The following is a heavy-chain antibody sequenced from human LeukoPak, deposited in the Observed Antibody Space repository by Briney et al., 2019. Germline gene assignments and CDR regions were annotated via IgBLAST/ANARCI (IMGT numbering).Heavy chain of an antibody. D-gene: IGHD5-18*01. CDR3: ARDGGYSYGVDY. CDR1: GDAMGRYY. Sequence: PSETLSVTCTVSGDAMGRYYWSFIRQPAGKGLEWIGRIHTSGTTWYNASLKSRVTISVDTSKNQFSLKLSSVTAADTAVYYCARDGGYSYGVDYWGQGTLVTVSS. J-gene: IGHJ4*02. V-gene: IGHV4-4*07. CDR2: IHTSGTT.